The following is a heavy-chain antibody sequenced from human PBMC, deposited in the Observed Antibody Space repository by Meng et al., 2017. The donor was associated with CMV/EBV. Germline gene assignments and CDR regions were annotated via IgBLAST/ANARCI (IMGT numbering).Heavy chain of an antibody. J-gene: IGHJ3*02. CDR2: IWYDGSNK. V-gene: IGHV3-33*06. CDR1: GFTFSSYA. CDR3: AKVGHIVDAFDI. D-gene: IGHD2-21*01. Sequence: GESLKISCAASGFTFSSYAMSWVRQAPGKGLEWVAVIWYDGSNKYYADSVKGRFTISRDNSKNTLYLQMNSLRAEDTAVYYCAKVGHIVDAFDIWGQGTMVTVSS.